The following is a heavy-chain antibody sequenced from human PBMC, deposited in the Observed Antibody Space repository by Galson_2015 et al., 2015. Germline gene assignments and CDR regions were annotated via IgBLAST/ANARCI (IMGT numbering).Heavy chain of an antibody. CDR1: GFTFSGYS. CDR2: TDHTGSDK. V-gene: IGHV3-21*05. D-gene: IGHD5-12*01. Sequence: SLRLSCAASGFTFSGYSMDWVRQAPGKGLEWISYTDHTGSDKSYADSVKGRFTISRDNAKNTVYLQMNSLRAEDTAVYYCAGGGFGGYDSGPWGQGTLVAVSS. CDR3: AGGGFGGYDSGP. J-gene: IGHJ4*02.